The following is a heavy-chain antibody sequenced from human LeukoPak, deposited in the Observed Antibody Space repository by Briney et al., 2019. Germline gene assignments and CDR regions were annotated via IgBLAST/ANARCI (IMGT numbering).Heavy chain of an antibody. J-gene: IGHJ4*02. CDR2: ISGSGGST. Sequence: GGSLRLSCAASGFTFSSYAMGWVRQAPGKGLEWVSAISGSGGSTYYADSVKGRFTISRDNSKNTLYLQMNSLRAEDTAVYYCAKDPSLYSSSWYAFYYFDYWGQGTLVTVSS. V-gene: IGHV3-23*01. CDR1: GFTFSSYA. D-gene: IGHD6-13*01. CDR3: AKDPSLYSSSWYAFYYFDY.